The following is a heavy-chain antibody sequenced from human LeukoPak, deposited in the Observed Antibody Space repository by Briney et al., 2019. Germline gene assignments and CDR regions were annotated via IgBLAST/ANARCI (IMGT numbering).Heavy chain of an antibody. CDR1: GGTFSSYA. D-gene: IGHD2-15*01. Sequence: ASVKVSCKASGGTFSSYAISWVRQAPGQGLEWMGIINPSGGSTSYAQKFQGRVTMTRDTSTSTVYMELSSLRSEDTAVYYCARDRSAYCSGGSCYDRYNWFDPWGQGTLVTVSS. CDR2: INPSGGST. V-gene: IGHV1-46*01. CDR3: ARDRSAYCSGGSCYDRYNWFDP. J-gene: IGHJ5*02.